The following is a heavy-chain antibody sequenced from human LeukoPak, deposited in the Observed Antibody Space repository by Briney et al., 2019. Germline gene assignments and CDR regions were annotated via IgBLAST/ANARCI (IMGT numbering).Heavy chain of an antibody. Sequence: PSETLSLTCNVSGASTSDNNFYWNWIRQPAGESLEWIGRTFNGGSPNYNPSLMSRVTISMDTSTNQFSLKLNSVTAADTAIYYCARGVVSPRFFDCMDVWGKGTPVTVSS. D-gene: IGHD2-2*01. V-gene: IGHV4-61*02. CDR1: GASTSDNNFY. CDR2: TFNGGSP. J-gene: IGHJ6*03. CDR3: ARGVVSPRFFDCMDV.